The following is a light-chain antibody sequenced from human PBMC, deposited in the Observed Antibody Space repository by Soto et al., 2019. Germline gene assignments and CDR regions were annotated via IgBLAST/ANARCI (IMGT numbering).Light chain of an antibody. CDR2: HAS. J-gene: IGKJ1*01. Sequence: DIQMTQSPSTLPASVGDRVTITFLASQSISNWLAWYQQKPGTAPKVLIYHASNLQSGVPSRFSGSGSETEFTLTISGLQPGDSATYYCQQYNSYSPTFGQGTKVDIK. CDR3: QQYNSYSPT. CDR1: QSISNW. V-gene: IGKV1-5*01.